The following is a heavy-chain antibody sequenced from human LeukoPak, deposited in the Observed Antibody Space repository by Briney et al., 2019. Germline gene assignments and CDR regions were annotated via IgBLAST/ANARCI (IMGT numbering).Heavy chain of an antibody. CDR2: IYDSGST. Sequence: PSETLSLTCSVSGASIRSYYWNWIRQPPGKGLEWIGYIYDSGSTNYNPSLKSRVTISVDTSRNQFSLKLSSVTAADTAVYYCARYCSSTSCYGSYMDVWGKGTTVTISS. CDR3: ARYCSSTSCYGSYMDV. V-gene: IGHV4-59*01. CDR1: GASIRSYY. J-gene: IGHJ6*03. D-gene: IGHD2-2*01.